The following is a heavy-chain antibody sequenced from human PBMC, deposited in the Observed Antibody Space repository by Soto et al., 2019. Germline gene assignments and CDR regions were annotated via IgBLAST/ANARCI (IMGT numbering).Heavy chain of an antibody. CDR1: GFPFSSYA. V-gene: IGHV3-30-3*01. CDR3: ARGYCSGGSCYYFDY. D-gene: IGHD2-15*01. CDR2: ISYDGSNK. Sequence: GGSLRLSCAASGFPFSSYAMHWVRQAPGKGLEWVAVISYDGSNKYYADSVKGRFTISRDNSKNTLYLQMNSLRAEDTAVYYCARGYCSGGSCYYFDYWGQGTLVTVSS. J-gene: IGHJ4*02.